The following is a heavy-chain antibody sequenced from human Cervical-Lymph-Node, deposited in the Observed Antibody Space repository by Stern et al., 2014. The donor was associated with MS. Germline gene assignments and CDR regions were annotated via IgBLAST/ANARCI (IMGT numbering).Heavy chain of an antibody. V-gene: IGHV3-33*01. J-gene: IGHJ4*02. CDR1: GFSFSRYA. CDR2: IWYDGSNP. D-gene: IGHD6-13*01. Sequence: VQLVESGGGVVQPGRSLRLSCAASGFSFSRYAMHWVRQAPGKGLEWVALIWYDGSNPYYADSVTGRFTISREHIKNTLVLQMNGQESEDTAVYYCASAYSSSHYYFDYWGQGTLVTVSS. CDR3: ASAYSSSHYYFDY.